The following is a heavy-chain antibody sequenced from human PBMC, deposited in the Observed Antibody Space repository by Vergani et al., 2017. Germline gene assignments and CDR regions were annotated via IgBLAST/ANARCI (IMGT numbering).Heavy chain of an antibody. V-gene: IGHV3-21*01. CDR2: ISSSSSYI. CDR1: GFTFSSYS. D-gene: IGHD7-27*01. CDR3: AREERTGAIDY. Sequence: EVQLVESGGGLVKPGGSLRLSCAASGFTFSSYSMNWVRQAPGKGLEWVSSISSSSSYIYYADAVKGRITIARDNAKNSLYLQMNSLRAEETAVYYCAREERTGAIDYWGQGTLVTVSS. J-gene: IGHJ4*02.